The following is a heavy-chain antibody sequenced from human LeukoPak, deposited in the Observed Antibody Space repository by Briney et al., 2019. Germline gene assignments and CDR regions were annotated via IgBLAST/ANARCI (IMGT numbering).Heavy chain of an antibody. D-gene: IGHD2-15*01. CDR3: ARGLDCSGGSCYLYYFDY. V-gene: IGHV4-59*12. CDR1: GGSISSYY. J-gene: IGHJ4*02. CDR2: THYSGST. Sequence: SETLSLTCTVSGGSISSYYWSWLRQPPGKGLEYIGYTHYSGSTNYNPSLKSRVTISVDTSKNQFSLKLSSVTAADTAVYYCARGLDCSGGSCYLYYFDYWGQGTLVTVSS.